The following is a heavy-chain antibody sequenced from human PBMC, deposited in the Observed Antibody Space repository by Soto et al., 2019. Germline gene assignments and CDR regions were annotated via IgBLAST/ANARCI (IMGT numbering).Heavy chain of an antibody. CDR3: AREYCTNGVCKRRYFDY. V-gene: IGHV3-7*05. J-gene: IGHJ4*02. Sequence: PGGSLRLSCAASGFTFSSYWMSWVRQAPGKGLEWVANIKQDGSGKYYVDSVKGRFTISRDNAKNSLYLQMNSLRAEDTAVYYCAREYCTNGVCKRRYFDYWGQGTLVTVSS. CDR1: GFTFSSYW. D-gene: IGHD2-8*01. CDR2: IKQDGSGK.